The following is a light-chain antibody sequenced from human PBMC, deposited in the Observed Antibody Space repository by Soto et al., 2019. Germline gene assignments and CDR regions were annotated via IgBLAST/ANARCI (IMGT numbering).Light chain of an antibody. CDR2: RNN. V-gene: IGLV1-47*01. CDR1: SSNIGSNY. J-gene: IGLJ1*01. Sequence: QSVLTQPPSASGTPGQRVTISCSGSSSNIGSNYVYWYQQLPGTAPKLLIYRNNQRPSGVTDRFSGSKSGTSASLAISGLRSEDEADYYCAAWDDSLSGRFGTGTKLTVL. CDR3: AAWDDSLSGR.